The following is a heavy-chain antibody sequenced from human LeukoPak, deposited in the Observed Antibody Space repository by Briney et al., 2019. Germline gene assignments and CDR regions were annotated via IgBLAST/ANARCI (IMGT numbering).Heavy chain of an antibody. CDR3: AKDNFYCSSTNCFFDY. CDR2: ISYDGSKK. J-gene: IGHJ4*02. D-gene: IGHD2-2*01. CDR1: GFTFNNYG. V-gene: IGHV3-30*18. Sequence: PGRSLRLSCAASGFTFNNYGMHWVRQAPGKGLEWVAVISYDGSKKFYADSVKGRFTISRDNSKNTLFLQMNSLRAEDTAIYYCAKDNFYCSSTNCFFDYWGQGTLVTVSS.